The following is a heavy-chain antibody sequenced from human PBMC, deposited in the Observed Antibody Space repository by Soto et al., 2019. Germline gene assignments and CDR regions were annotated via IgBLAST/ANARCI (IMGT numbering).Heavy chain of an antibody. Sequence: GGSLRLSCAASGFTFSSYAMHWVRQAPGKGLEWVAVISYDGSNKYYADSVKGRFTISRDNSKNTLYPQMNSLRAEDTAVYYCARDGGDYSNYGWFDPWGQGTLVTVSS. V-gene: IGHV3-30-3*01. CDR3: ARDGGDYSNYGWFDP. CDR1: GFTFSSYA. CDR2: ISYDGSNK. D-gene: IGHD4-4*01. J-gene: IGHJ5*02.